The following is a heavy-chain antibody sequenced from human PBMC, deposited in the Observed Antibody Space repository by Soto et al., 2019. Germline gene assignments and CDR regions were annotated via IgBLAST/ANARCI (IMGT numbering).Heavy chain of an antibody. CDR1: GGSINSGAYY. D-gene: IGHD2-21*01. J-gene: IGHJ6*02. CDR2: IYYSGTT. V-gene: IGHV4-39*01. CDR3: SSPPRCGGYHSYHYSGVDV. Sequence: QLQLQESGPGLAKPSETLSLTCSVSGGSINSGAYYWGWIRQPPGKGLEWLGSIYYSGTTNYNPSLKSRVTVYLDTSKNKFPLELTSLTAADTAVYSCSSPPRCGGYHSYHYSGVDVWGQGTTVIVSS.